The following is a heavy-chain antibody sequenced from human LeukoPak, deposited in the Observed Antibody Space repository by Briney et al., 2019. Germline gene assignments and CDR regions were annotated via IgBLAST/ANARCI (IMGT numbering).Heavy chain of an antibody. J-gene: IGHJ4*02. V-gene: IGHV4-4*02. CDR3: ARRTYSSSWYLDY. Sequence: TSGTLSLTCAISGGSITSSNWWTWVRQPPGKGLEWVGEIYLRGNTNYNPSLESRVTISVDTSKNQFSLKLSSVTAADTAVYYCARRTYSSSWYLDYWGQGTLVTVSS. D-gene: IGHD6-13*01. CDR1: GGSITSSNW. CDR2: IYLRGNT.